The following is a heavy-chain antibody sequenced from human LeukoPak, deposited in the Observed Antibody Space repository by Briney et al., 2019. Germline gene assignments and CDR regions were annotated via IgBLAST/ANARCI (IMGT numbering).Heavy chain of an antibody. CDR3: AKDGGRWLQPYYFDY. V-gene: IGHV3-9*01. J-gene: IGHJ4*02. CDR1: GFTFDDYA. CDR2: ISWNSGGI. Sequence: GGSLRLSCAASGFTFDDYAMHWVRQAPGKGLEWVSGISWNSGGIGYADSVKGRFTISRGNAKNSLYLQMNSLRAEDTALYYCAKDGGRWLQPYYFDYWGQGTLVTVSS. D-gene: IGHD5-24*01.